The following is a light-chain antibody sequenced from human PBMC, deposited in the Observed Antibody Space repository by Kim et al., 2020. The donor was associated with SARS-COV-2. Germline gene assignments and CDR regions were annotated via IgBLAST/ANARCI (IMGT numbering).Light chain of an antibody. CDR2: DAS. J-gene: IGKJ1*01. CDR1: QSVSSY. V-gene: IGKV3-11*01. Sequence: PPRERAAHSCRASQSVSSYLAWYKQNPGQAPRLLVYDASNRATGIPARFSGSGSGTDFTLTISSLEPEDFAVYYCQQRSNWPPWTFGQGTKVDIK. CDR3: QQRSNWPPWT.